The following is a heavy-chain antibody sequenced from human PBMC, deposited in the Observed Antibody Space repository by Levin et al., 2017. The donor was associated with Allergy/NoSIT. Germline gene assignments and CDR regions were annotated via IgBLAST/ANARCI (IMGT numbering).Heavy chain of an antibody. CDR3: APGIGVTGSPTDY. Sequence: GGSLRPSCAASGFTFTTYDMSWVRQAPGKGLEWVSAIRGSGSRTFYADSVKGRFTISRDNSKNTVFLQMNSLTVEDTAVYYCAPGIGVTGSPTDYWGQGTLVTVSS. J-gene: IGHJ4*02. CDR2: IRGSGSRT. V-gene: IGHV3-23*01. D-gene: IGHD6-19*01. CDR1: GFTFTTYD.